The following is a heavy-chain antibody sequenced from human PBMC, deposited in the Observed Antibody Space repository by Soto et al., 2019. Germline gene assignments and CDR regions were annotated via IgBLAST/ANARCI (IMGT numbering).Heavy chain of an antibody. CDR1: GFTFSNYG. V-gene: IGHV3-33*01. CDR3: EGRDDPFHV. Sequence: QVQLVESGGGVVQPGTSLRLSCVATGFTFSNYGIHWVRQAPGRGLEWVVVIWHDGSQKYLTDSVRGRFTISRDNSKNTVYLQTNSLRVEDTAVYYCEGRDDPFHVWGQGTMVTVSS. J-gene: IGHJ3*01. CDR2: IWHDGSQK.